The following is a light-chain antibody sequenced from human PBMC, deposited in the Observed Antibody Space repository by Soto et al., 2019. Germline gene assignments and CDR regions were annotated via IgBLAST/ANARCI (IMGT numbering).Light chain of an antibody. CDR3: GTWDSSLSAGV. CDR1: ISNIVNNY. Sequence: QSVLTQPPSVSAAPGQKVTISCSGSISNIVNNYVSWYQQLPGTAPKLLIYDNNKRPSGIPDRFSGSKSGTSATLGITGLQTGDEADYYCGTWDSSLSAGVFGGGTKLTVL. V-gene: IGLV1-51*01. J-gene: IGLJ3*02. CDR2: DNN.